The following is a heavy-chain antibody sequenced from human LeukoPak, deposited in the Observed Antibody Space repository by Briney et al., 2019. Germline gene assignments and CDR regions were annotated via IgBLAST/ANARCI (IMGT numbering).Heavy chain of an antibody. CDR1: GFTVSNNY. Sequence: GGSLRLSCAASGFTVSNNYMRWVRQAPGKGLEWVSSISSSSSYIYYADSVKGRFTISRGNAKNSLYLQMNSLRAEDTAVYYCASSGDLLERRDYWGQGTLVTVSS. D-gene: IGHD3-16*01. CDR3: ASSGDLLERRDY. CDR2: ISSSSSYI. V-gene: IGHV3-21*01. J-gene: IGHJ4*02.